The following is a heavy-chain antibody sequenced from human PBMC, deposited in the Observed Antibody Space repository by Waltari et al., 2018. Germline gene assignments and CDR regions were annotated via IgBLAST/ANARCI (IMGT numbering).Heavy chain of an antibody. CDR3: ARVHYDFWSGYYI. V-gene: IGHV1-8*02. CDR1: GYPFSAYD. D-gene: IGHD3-3*01. J-gene: IGHJ4*02. Sequence: QMQLVQSGAEVKKPGASVKVSCKASGYPFSAYDINWVRQATGHGLEWMGWIKPKSGKTVSAQNFQDRVSITRDPSTRTVYMELSSLRSDDAAVYYCARVHYDFWSGYYIWGQGTLVTVPS. CDR2: IKPKSGKT.